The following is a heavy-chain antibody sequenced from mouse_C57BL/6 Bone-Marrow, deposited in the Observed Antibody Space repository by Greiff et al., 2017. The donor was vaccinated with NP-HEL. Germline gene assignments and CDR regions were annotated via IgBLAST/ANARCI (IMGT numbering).Heavy chain of an antibody. D-gene: IGHD2-3*01. CDR1: GYSITSGYY. Sequence: EVKLMESGPGLVKPSQSLSLTCSVTGYSITSGYYWNWIRQFPGNKLEWMGYISYDGSNNYNPSLKNRISITRDTSKNQFFLKLNSVTTEDTATYYCAREEDYDGYYPAWFAYWGQGTLVTVSA. CDR3: AREEDYDGYYPAWFAY. V-gene: IGHV3-6*01. CDR2: ISYDGSN. J-gene: IGHJ3*01.